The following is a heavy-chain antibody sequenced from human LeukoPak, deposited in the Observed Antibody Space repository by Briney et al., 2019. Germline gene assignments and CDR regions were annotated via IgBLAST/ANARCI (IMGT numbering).Heavy chain of an antibody. Sequence: SETLSLTCTVSGGSISSSSYYWGWIRQPPGKGLEWIGSIYYSGSTYYNPSLKSRVTISVDTSKNQSSLKLSSVTAADTAVYYCARGNQKDDSSGYPSPFDPWGQGTLVTVSS. J-gene: IGHJ5*02. CDR3: ARGNQKDDSSGYPSPFDP. CDR1: GGSISSSSYY. CDR2: IYYSGST. V-gene: IGHV4-39*07. D-gene: IGHD3-22*01.